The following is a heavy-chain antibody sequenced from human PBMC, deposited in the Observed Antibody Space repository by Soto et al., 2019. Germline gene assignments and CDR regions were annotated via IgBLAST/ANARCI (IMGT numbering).Heavy chain of an antibody. CDR2: ISYDGSNK. CDR3: AQVGGVDYGDYVDY. D-gene: IGHD4-17*01. CDR1: GFTFSSYG. Sequence: QVQLVESGGGVVQPGRSLRLSCAASGFTFSSYGMHWVRQAPGKGLEWVAVISYDGSNKYYADSVKGRFTISRDNSKNTLYLQMNSLRAEDTAVYYCAQVGGVDYGDYVDYWGQGTLVTVSS. V-gene: IGHV3-30*18. J-gene: IGHJ4*02.